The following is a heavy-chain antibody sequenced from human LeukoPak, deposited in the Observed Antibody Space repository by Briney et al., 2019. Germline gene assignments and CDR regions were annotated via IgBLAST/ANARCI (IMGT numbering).Heavy chain of an antibody. CDR1: GFTFTSSA. D-gene: IGHD1-26*01. Sequence: SVKVSCKASGFTFTSSAMPWVRQARGQRLEWIGWIVVGSGNTNYAQKFQERVTITRDMSTSTAYMELSSLRSEDTAVYYCAAGNYYKNLFDYWGQGTLVTVSS. V-gene: IGHV1-58*02. CDR3: AAGNYYKNLFDY. J-gene: IGHJ4*02. CDR2: IVVGSGNT.